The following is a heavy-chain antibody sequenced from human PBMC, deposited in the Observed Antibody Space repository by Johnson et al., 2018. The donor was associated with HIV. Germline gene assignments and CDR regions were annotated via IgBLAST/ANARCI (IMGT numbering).Heavy chain of an antibody. CDR3: ARGGVWVGYYLPPPAFYI. CDR2: ISGSGGST. J-gene: IGHJ3*02. V-gene: IGHV3-23*04. Sequence: VQLVESGGGEVQPGGSLRLSCAASGFTFSSYAMSWVRQAPGKGLEWVSAISGSGGSTYYADSVKGRFTISRDNSKNSLYLQMNSLRAEDTAVYYCARGGVWVGYYLPPPAFYIWGQGTMVTVSS. CDR1: GFTFSSYA. D-gene: IGHD3-3*01.